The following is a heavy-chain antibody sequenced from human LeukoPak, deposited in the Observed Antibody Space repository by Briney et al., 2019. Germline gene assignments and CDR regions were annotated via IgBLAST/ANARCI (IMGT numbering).Heavy chain of an antibody. Sequence: GGSLRLSCAASGFTFSSYSMNWVRQAPGKGLEWVSSISGSSSYIYYADSVKGRFTISRDNAKNSLYVQMNSLRPEDTAVYYCAKGSTSSGWYGYFDYWGQGALVTVSS. J-gene: IGHJ4*02. V-gene: IGHV3-21*01. CDR2: ISGSSSYI. D-gene: IGHD6-19*01. CDR1: GFTFSSYS. CDR3: AKGSTSSGWYGYFDY.